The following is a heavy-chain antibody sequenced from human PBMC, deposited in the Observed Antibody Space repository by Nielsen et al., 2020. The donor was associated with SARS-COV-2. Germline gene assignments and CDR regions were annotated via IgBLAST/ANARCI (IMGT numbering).Heavy chain of an antibody. CDR3: ARGSITYSSSWPYFDY. J-gene: IGHJ4*02. Sequence: ASVKVSCKASGYTFTGYYMHGVRQAPGQGLEWMGRINPNSGGTNYAQKFQGRVTMTRDTSISTAYMELSRLRSDDTVVYYCARGSITYSSSWPYFDYWGQGTLVTVSS. V-gene: IGHV1-2*05. D-gene: IGHD6-13*01. CDR2: INPNSGGT. CDR1: GYTFTGYY.